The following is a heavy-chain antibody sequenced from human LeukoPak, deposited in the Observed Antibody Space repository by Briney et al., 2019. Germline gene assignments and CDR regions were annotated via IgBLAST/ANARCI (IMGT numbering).Heavy chain of an antibody. CDR1: GGTFSSYA. D-gene: IGHD5-18*01. CDR3: ASDRGYSYGKGYFDY. Sequence: PVKVSCTASGGTFSSYAISWVRQAPGPGVEWMGRMITILGIATYAQKFQGRVTIPADKSTSTAYMELSSLRSEDTAVYYCASDRGYSYGKGYFDYSGQGTLVTVSS. V-gene: IGHV1-69*04. J-gene: IGHJ4*02. CDR2: MITILGIA.